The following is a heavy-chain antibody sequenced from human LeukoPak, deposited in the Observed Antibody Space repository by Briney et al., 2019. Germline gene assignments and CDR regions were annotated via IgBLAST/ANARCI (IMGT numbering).Heavy chain of an antibody. CDR2: IFQGGGEI. D-gene: IGHD5-18*01. Sequence: GGSLRLSCAASGFTFSDFAMIWVRQPPGKGLEWVSSIFQGGGEIHYADSVRGRFTISRDKSRSTLFLQMNSLRAEDTAIYYCATYRQVMLPFESWGQGTLVTVSS. CDR1: GFTFSDFA. V-gene: IGHV3-23*01. CDR3: ATYRQVMLPFES. J-gene: IGHJ4*02.